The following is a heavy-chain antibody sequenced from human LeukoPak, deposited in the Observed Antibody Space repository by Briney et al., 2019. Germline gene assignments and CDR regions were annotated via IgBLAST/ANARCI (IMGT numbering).Heavy chain of an antibody. D-gene: IGHD4-17*01. Sequence: PGGSLRLSCAASGFTFSSYWMHWVRQAPGEGLEWVADIKEDGSEKYYMDSVKGRFTISRDNAKNSLYLQMNSLKAEDTAVYYCARVKYGDYEDNWFDPWGQGTLVTVSS. CDR3: ARVKYGDYEDNWFDP. CDR1: GFTFSSYW. CDR2: IKEDGSEK. V-gene: IGHV3-7*03. J-gene: IGHJ5*02.